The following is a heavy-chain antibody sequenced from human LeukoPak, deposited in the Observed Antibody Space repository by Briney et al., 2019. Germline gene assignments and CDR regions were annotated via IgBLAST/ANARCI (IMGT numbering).Heavy chain of an antibody. V-gene: IGHV4-39*07. CDR1: GGSISSTIYY. D-gene: IGHD6-19*01. J-gene: IGHJ4*02. CDR3: ARVGSGGAWFDF. Sequence: SETLSLTCTVSGGSISSTIYYWGWIRQPPGKGLEWIGSIYYRGSTYYNPSLKSRVTISVDTSKNQFSLKMTSVTAADTAVYFCARVGSGGAWFDFWGQGTLVTVSS. CDR2: IYYRGST.